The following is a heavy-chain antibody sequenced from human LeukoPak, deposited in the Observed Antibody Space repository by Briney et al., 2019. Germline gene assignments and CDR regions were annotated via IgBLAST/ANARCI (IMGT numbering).Heavy chain of an antibody. V-gene: IGHV3-15*01. CDR2: IKSKTDGGTT. J-gene: IGHJ4*02. Sequence: GGSLRLACAASGFTFSNAWMSWVRQAPGKGLEWVGRIKSKTDGGTTDYAAPVKGRFTISRDDSKNTLHLQMNSLKTEDTAVYYCTTDTPVMTTVTTVEVVYWGQGTLVTVSS. CDR1: GFTFSNAW. D-gene: IGHD4-17*01. CDR3: TTDTPVMTTVTTVEVVY.